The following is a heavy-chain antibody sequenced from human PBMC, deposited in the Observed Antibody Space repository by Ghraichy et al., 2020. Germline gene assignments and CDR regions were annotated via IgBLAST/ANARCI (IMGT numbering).Heavy chain of an antibody. CDR1: GGTFSSYA. CDR2: IIPIFGTA. Sequence: SVKVSCKASGGTFSSYAISWVRQAPGQGLEWMGGIIPIFGTANYAQKFQGRVTITADESTSTAYMELSSLRSEDTAVYYCALGWLQLQLLYYYYGMDVWGQGTTVTVSS. J-gene: IGHJ6*02. V-gene: IGHV1-69*13. CDR3: ALGWLQLQLLYYYYGMDV. D-gene: IGHD2-15*01.